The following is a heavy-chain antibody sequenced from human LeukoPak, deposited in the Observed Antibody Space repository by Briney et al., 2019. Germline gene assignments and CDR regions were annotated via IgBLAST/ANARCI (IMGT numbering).Heavy chain of an antibody. CDR3: ASGAANNWFDP. V-gene: IGHV1-69*13. J-gene: IGHJ5*02. CDR2: IIPIFGTA. D-gene: IGHD6-13*01. Sequence: ASVKVSCXASGGTFSSYAISWVRQAPGQGLEWMGGIIPIFGTANYAQKFQGRVTITADESTSTAYMELSSLRSEDTAVYYCASGAANNWFDPWGQGTLVTVSS. CDR1: GGTFSSYA.